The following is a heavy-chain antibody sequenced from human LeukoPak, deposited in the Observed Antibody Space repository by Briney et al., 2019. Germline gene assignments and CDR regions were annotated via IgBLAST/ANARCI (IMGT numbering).Heavy chain of an antibody. Sequence: ASVKVSCKASGYTFTDYYMHWVRQAPGQGLEWMGWINPNSGGTNYAQRFQGRVTMTRDTSISTAYMELSRLRSDDTAVYYCARDQGAELVPDYWGQGTLVTVSS. D-gene: IGHD1-1*01. CDR2: INPNSGGT. CDR3: ARDQGAELVPDY. V-gene: IGHV1-2*02. J-gene: IGHJ4*02. CDR1: GYTFTDYY.